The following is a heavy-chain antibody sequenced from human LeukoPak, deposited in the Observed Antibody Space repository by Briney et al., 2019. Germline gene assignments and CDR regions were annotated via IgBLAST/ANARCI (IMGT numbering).Heavy chain of an antibody. CDR2: ISSSGSTI. Sequence: GGSLRLSCAASGFTFSDYYMSWIRQAPGKGLEWVSHISSSGSTIYYADSVKGRFTISRDNAKYSLYLQMNSLRAEDTAVYYCASGTYSSDSGDYWGQGTLVTVSS. D-gene: IGHD6-19*01. CDR1: GFTFSDYY. V-gene: IGHV3-11*01. J-gene: IGHJ4*02. CDR3: ASGTYSSDSGDY.